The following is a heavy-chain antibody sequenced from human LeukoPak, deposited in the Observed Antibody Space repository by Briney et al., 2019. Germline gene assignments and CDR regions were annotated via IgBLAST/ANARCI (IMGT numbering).Heavy chain of an antibody. D-gene: IGHD3-10*01. CDR3: ARLVRGVHDY. CDR2: IYHSGST. V-gene: IGHV4-30-2*01. Sequence: PSQTLSLTCTVSGGSISSGGYYWSWIRQPPGKGLEWIGYIYHSGSTYCNPSLKSRVTISEDRSKNQFSLKLSSVTAADTAVYYCARLVRGVHDYWGQGTLVTVSS. J-gene: IGHJ4*02. CDR1: GGSISSGGYY.